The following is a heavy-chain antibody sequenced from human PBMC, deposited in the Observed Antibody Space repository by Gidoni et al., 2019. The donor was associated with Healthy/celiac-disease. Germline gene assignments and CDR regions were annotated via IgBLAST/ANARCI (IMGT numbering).Heavy chain of an antibody. CDR1: GFTFSSYA. CDR3: ARVMGEYRRAP. D-gene: IGHD3-16*01. Sequence: QVQLVESGGGVVQPGRSLRLSCAASGFTFSSYAMHWVRPAPGKGLEWVAVISYDGSNKYYADSVKGRFTISRDNSKNTLYLQMNSLRAEDTAVYYCARVMGEYRRAPWGQGTLVTVSS. CDR2: ISYDGSNK. J-gene: IGHJ5*02. V-gene: IGHV3-30*01.